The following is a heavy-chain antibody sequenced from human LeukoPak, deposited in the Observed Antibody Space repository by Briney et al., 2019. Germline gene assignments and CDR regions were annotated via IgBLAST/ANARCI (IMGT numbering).Heavy chain of an antibody. CDR1: GFTFSSYG. CDR3: ARAAVADYFDY. V-gene: IGHV3-33*01. Sequence: PGRSLRLSCAASGFTFSSYGMHWVRQAPGKGLEWVVVIWYDGSNKYYADSVKGRFTISRDNSKNTLYPQMNSLRAEDTAVYYCARAAVADYFDYWGQGTLVTVSS. CDR2: IWYDGSNK. D-gene: IGHD6-19*01. J-gene: IGHJ4*02.